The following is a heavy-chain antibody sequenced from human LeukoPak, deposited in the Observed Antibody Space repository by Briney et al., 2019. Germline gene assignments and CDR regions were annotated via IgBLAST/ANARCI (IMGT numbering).Heavy chain of an antibody. V-gene: IGHV1-69*13. J-gene: IGHJ4*02. CDR2: IIPIFGTA. CDR3: ARADYSSSSEYY. D-gene: IGHD6-6*01. CDR1: GDTFTSYA. Sequence: ASVKVPCKASGDTFTSYAISWVRQAPGQGLEWMGGIIPIFGTANYAQKFQGRVTITADASTSTAYMELSSLRSEATAVYYRARADYSSSSEYYWGQGTLVTASS.